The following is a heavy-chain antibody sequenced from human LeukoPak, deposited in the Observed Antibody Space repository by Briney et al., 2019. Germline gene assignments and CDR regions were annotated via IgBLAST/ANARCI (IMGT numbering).Heavy chain of an antibody. CDR2: ISYDGSNE. CDR1: GFTFSSNG. J-gene: IGHJ5*02. CDR3: AKNPSGVDIAATEP. D-gene: IGHD6-13*01. Sequence: GGSLRLSCAASGFTFSSNGMHWVRQAPGRGLDWVAFISYDGSNEYYADSVKGRFTISRDNSKNTLYLQMNSLRPEDTAEYYCAKNPSGVDIAATEPWGQGTLVTVPS. V-gene: IGHV3-30*18.